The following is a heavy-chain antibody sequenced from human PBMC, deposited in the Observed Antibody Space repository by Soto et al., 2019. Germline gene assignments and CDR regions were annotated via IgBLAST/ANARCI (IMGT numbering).Heavy chain of an antibody. Sequence: QVQLEQSGAEVKKPGASVKVSCKASGGTFSPSAISWVRQAPGQGLEWMGGIMPICRKPDYAQKFQGRVTVSADESTSTAFMELSGLRSDDTAVYYCARDKDRQQLGGNYFYTLDVWGQGTTVIVSS. CDR1: GGTFSPSA. CDR2: IMPICRKP. J-gene: IGHJ6*03. V-gene: IGHV1-69*12. CDR3: ARDKDRQQLGGNYFYTLDV. D-gene: IGHD3-3*02.